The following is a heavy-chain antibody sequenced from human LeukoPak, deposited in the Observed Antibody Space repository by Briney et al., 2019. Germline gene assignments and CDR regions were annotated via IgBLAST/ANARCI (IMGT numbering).Heavy chain of an antibody. V-gene: IGHV1-3*01. CDR3: ARDGEGGGDSHDAFDI. D-gene: IGHD2-21*02. Sequence: ASVKVSCKASGYTFTSYAMHWVRQVPGQRLEWMGWINAGNGNTKYSQRFQGRVTITRDTSASTAYMELSSLRSEDTAVYYCARDGEGGGDSHDAFDIWGQGTMVTVSS. CDR1: GYTFTSYA. CDR2: INAGNGNT. J-gene: IGHJ3*02.